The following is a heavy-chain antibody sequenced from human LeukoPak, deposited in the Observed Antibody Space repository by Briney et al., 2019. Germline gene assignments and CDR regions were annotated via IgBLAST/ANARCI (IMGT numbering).Heavy chain of an antibody. D-gene: IGHD3-10*01. J-gene: IGHJ4*02. V-gene: IGHV4-59*01. CDR3: ARDRYYGSGFHYFDY. Sequence: PSETLSLTCTVSGGSISNYYWSWIRQPPGKGLEWIGYIYYSGNTNYNPSLKSRVTISVDTSKNQFSLKLSSVTAADTAVYYCARDRYYGSGFHYFDYWGQGTLVTGSS. CDR1: GGSISNYY. CDR2: IYYSGNT.